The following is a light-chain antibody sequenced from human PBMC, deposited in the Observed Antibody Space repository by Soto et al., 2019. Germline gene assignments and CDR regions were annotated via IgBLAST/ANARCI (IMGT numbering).Light chain of an antibody. V-gene: IGKV1-39*01. CDR3: QQSYSTPLT. Sequence: DIQMTQSPSSLSASVGDRVTITCRASQSISSYLNWYQKKPGKAPKLLIYAASSLQSGVPSRFSGSGSGTDFTLPISSLQPADFATYYCQQSYSTPLTFGGGTKVEIK. CDR2: AAS. CDR1: QSISSY. J-gene: IGKJ4*01.